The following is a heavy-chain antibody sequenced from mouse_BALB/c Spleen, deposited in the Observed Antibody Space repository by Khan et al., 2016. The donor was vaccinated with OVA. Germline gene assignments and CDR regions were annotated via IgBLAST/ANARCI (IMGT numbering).Heavy chain of an antibody. V-gene: IGHV1S81*02. D-gene: IGHD2-2*01. Sequence: QVQLQQPGAELVKPGASVKLSCKASGYTFTSYWMQWVKQRPGQGLKWIGELNPTNGRSTSNENFKSKATLTVDKSSTTAHMQLSSLTSEDSAGYYCVRSTMVTTEFAYWGQGTLVTVSA. J-gene: IGHJ3*01. CDR1: GYTFTSYW. CDR2: LNPTNGRS. CDR3: VRSTMVTTEFAY.